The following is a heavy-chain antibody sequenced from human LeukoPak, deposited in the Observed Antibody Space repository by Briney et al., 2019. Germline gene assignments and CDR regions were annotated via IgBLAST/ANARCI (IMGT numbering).Heavy chain of an antibody. CDR1: GYTFTDYY. CDR2: INPNSGVT. CDR3: ASGGGFDY. J-gene: IGHJ4*02. Sequence: ASVKVSCKASGYTFTDYYMHWVRQAPGQGLEWMGWINPNSGVTNSAQRFQGRVTMTRDTSITTAYMELSSLTSDDTAVYYCASGGGFDYWGQGTRVTVSS. V-gene: IGHV1-2*02.